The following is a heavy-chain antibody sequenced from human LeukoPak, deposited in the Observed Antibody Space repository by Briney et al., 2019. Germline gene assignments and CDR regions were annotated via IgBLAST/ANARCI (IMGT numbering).Heavy chain of an antibody. Sequence: SETLSLTCSVSGDSVSGFYWNWIRQSPGTGLEWIGNIHYSGNSNYNPSLKSRVTMSIDTSRNQFFLKLNSVTAADTAVYYCAGHHPRNTVDFWGQGTLVTVSS. D-gene: IGHD2/OR15-2a*01. CDR3: AGHHPRNTVDF. CDR1: GDSVSGFY. V-gene: IGHV4-59*08. CDR2: IHYSGNS. J-gene: IGHJ4*02.